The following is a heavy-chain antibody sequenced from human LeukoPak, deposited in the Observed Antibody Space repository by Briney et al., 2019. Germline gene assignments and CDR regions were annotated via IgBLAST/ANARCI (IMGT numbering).Heavy chain of an antibody. D-gene: IGHD3-9*01. CDR3: ARVYDILTGLGEFDY. Sequence: GGSLRLSCAASGFTFSSYWMHWVRQAPGKGLVWVSRINTDGSSTSYADSVKGRFTISRDNAKNTLYLQMNSLRAEDTAVYYCARVYDILTGLGEFDYWGQGTLVTVSS. V-gene: IGHV3-74*01. CDR1: GFTFSSYW. J-gene: IGHJ4*02. CDR2: INTDGSST.